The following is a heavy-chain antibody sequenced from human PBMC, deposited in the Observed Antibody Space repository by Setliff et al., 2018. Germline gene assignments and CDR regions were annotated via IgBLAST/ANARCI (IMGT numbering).Heavy chain of an antibody. V-gene: IGHV3-7*01. CDR2: IKEDGSEK. J-gene: IGHJ6*02. CDR1: RFTFSNYW. Sequence: HPGGSLRLSCAASRFTFSNYWMSWVRQAPGKGLEWVANIKEDGSEKYYVDSVKGRFTISRDNAKNSLDLQMDSLRGEDTAVYYCVRDQDYYGMDVWGQGTTVTVSS. CDR3: VRDQDYYGMDV.